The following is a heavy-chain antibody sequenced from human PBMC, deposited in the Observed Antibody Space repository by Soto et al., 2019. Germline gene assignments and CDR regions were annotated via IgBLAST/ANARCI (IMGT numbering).Heavy chain of an antibody. V-gene: IGHV4-39*01. CDR3: ARLEGLATISYYFGF. Sequence: SETLSLTCSVSDDSINSDKYYWGWIRQPPGKGLEWIGSIYYRGNAYYNQSLQTRVTISLDKSKSQFSLKLNSVTAAYSSLYFCARLEGLATISYYFGFWGPGALVTVSS. CDR1: DDSINSDKYY. D-gene: IGHD3-9*01. CDR2: IYYRGNA. J-gene: IGHJ4*02.